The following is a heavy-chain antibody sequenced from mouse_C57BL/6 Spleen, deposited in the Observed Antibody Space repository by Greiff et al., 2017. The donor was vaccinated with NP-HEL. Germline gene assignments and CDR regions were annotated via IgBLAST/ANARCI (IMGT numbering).Heavy chain of an antibody. CDR3: ARGGTTVVAKDFDV. CDR1: GYTFTSYW. V-gene: IGHV1-64*01. D-gene: IGHD1-1*01. CDR2: IHPNSGST. J-gene: IGHJ1*03. Sequence: QVQLKQPGAELVKPGASVKLSCKASGYTFTSYWMHWVKQRPGQGLEWIGMIHPNSGSTNYNEKFKSKATLTVDKSSSTAYMQLSSLTSEDSAVYYCARGGTTVVAKDFDVWGTGTTVTVSS.